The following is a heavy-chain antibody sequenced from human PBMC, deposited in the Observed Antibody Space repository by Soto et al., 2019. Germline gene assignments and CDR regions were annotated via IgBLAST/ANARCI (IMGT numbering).Heavy chain of an antibody. CDR1: DYAFTSYT. CDR2: ISPYNGNT. D-gene: IGHD2-15*01. Sequence: QVQLVQSGAEVKKPGASVKVSCKASDYAFTSYTITWVRQAPGQGLEWMGWISPYNGNTDYAQKLQGRVTMITDTSTSTAHMEPRSLRSDDTAVYYGARAPVVVIAAAYFDSWGQGTLVNVSS. CDR3: ARAPVVVIAAAYFDS. V-gene: IGHV1-18*01. J-gene: IGHJ4*02.